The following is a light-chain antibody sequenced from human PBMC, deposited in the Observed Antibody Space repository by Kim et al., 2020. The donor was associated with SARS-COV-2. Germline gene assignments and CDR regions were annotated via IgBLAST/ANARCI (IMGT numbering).Light chain of an antibody. V-gene: IGKV1-8*01. CDR1: QGISSY. Sequence: AIRITQSPSSLSASTGDRVTITCRASQGISSYLAWYQQKPGKAPKLLMYAASTLQSGVPSRFSGSGSGTDFTHTISCLQSEDFASYYCQQYYNYPYTFGQGTKLEI. CDR2: AAS. CDR3: QQYYNYPYT. J-gene: IGKJ2*01.